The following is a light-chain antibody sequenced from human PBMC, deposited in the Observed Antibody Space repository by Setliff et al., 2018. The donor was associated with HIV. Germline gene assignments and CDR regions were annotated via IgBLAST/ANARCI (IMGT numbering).Light chain of an antibody. CDR1: SSNIGSNI. J-gene: IGLJ1*01. Sequence: QSVLTQPPSASGTPGQRVTISCSGSSSNIGSNIVNWYQHLPGTAPKLLIYRNNQRPSGVPDRFSGSKSGTSAFLAISGLQSEDEADYYCATWDDSLNGNVYGCGTKV. CDR3: ATWDDSLNGNV. V-gene: IGLV1-44*01. CDR2: RNN.